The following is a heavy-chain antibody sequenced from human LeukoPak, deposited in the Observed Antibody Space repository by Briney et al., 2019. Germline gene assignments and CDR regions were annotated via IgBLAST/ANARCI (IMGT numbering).Heavy chain of an antibody. D-gene: IGHD1-26*01. V-gene: IGHV4-34*01. CDR3: ARLSLLGGATQYYFDY. CDR1: GGSFSGYY. Sequence: SETLSLTCAVYGGSFSGYYWSWIRQPPGKGLEWIGEINHSGSTNYNPSLKSRVTISVDTSKNLFSLKLSSVTAADTAVYYCARLSLLGGATQYYFDYWGQGTLVTVSS. CDR2: INHSGST. J-gene: IGHJ4*02.